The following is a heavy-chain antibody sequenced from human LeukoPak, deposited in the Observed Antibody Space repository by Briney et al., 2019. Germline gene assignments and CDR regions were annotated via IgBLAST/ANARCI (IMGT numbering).Heavy chain of an antibody. CDR1: GYTFTSYG. CDR2: ISAYNGNT. J-gene: IGHJ6*03. CDR3: ARGSIAVADFPKRSYYYYYYMDV. V-gene: IGHV1-18*01. Sequence: ASVKVSCKASGYTFTSYGISWVRQAPGQGLEWMGWISAYNGNTNYAQKLQGRVTMTTDTSTSTAYMELRSLRSDDTAVYYCARGSIAVADFPKRSYYYYYYMDVWGKGTTVTVSS. D-gene: IGHD6-19*01.